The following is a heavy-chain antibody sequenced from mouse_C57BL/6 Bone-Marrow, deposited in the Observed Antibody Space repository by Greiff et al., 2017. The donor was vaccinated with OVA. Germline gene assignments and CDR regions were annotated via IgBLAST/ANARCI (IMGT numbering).Heavy chain of an antibody. D-gene: IGHD4-1*01. Sequence: QVHVKQSGAELVRPGTSVKVSCKASGYAFTNYLIEWVKQRPGQGLEWIGVINPGSGGPNYNEKFKGKATLTADKSSSTAYMQLSSLTSEDSAVYFCAREGTGTYYFDYWGQGTTLTVSS. J-gene: IGHJ2*01. CDR3: AREGTGTYYFDY. CDR1: GYAFTNYL. V-gene: IGHV1-54*01. CDR2: INPGSGGP.